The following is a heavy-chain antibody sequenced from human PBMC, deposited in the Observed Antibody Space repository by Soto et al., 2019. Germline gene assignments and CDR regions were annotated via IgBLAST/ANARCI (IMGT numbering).Heavy chain of an antibody. CDR3: AILIGGHLKYYFDY. V-gene: IGHV3-23*01. Sequence: EVQLLESGGGLVQPGGSLRLSCAASGFTFSSYAMSWVRQAPGKGLEWVSAISGSGGSTYYADSVKGRFTISRDNSKNTLYLQMNSLRVEDTAVYYCAILIGGHLKYYFDYWGQGTLVTVSS. J-gene: IGHJ4*02. CDR1: GFTFSSYA. CDR2: ISGSGGST.